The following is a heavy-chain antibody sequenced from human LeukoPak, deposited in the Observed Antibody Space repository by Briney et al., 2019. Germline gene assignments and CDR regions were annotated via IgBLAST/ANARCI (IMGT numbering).Heavy chain of an antibody. CDR1: GGSISSSRYY. CDR2: ISYSGST. CDR3: VRGGGTCYRFDD. J-gene: IGHJ4*02. V-gene: IGHV4-39*01. D-gene: IGHD2-15*01. Sequence: SETLSLTCTVSGGSISSSRYYWGWVRHPPGKGLEWIGSISYSGSTSYYPSLKSRVTISVDTSKSQFSLKLSSVTAADTAVYYCVRGGGTCYRFDDWGQGTLVTVSS.